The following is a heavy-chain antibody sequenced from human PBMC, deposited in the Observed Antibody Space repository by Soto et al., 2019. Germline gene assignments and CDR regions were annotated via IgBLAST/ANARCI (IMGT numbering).Heavy chain of an antibody. D-gene: IGHD4-4*01. J-gene: IGHJ5*02. Sequence: QGQLVQSGAEVKKPGASVKVSCKASGYTFTDYDISWVRQAPGQGLEWMGWISVDNGNTKYVESLQGRVTMTTDTSWSTAYLEVRSLRSDDTAVYYCARTSVSNYNGFDPWGQGTLVAVSS. CDR2: ISVDNGNT. V-gene: IGHV1-18*01. CDR1: GYTFTDYD. CDR3: ARTSVSNYNGFDP.